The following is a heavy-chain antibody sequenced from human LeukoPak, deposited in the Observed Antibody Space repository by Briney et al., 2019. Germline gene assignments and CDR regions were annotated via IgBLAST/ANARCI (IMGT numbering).Heavy chain of an antibody. V-gene: IGHV3-30*02. CDR3: AKVSLSRAINYYYYYMDV. Sequence: PGGSLRLSSAASGFTFSSYGMHWVRQAPGKGLEWVAFIRYDGSNKYYADSVKGRFTISRDNSKNTLYLQMNSLRAEDTAVYYCAKVSLSRAINYYYYYMDVWGKGTTVTVSS. CDR1: GFTFSSYG. CDR2: IRYDGSNK. J-gene: IGHJ6*03.